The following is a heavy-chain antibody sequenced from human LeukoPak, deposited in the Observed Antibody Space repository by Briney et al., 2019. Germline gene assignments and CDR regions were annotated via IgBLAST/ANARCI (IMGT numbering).Heavy chain of an antibody. J-gene: IGHJ4*02. D-gene: IGHD2-21*02. Sequence: GGSLRLSCAASGFTFSSYYMSWVRQAPGKGPEWVANIKEDGSEKKYMDSVKGRFTISRDNAKNSLYLQLNTLRAEDTAVYYCANLGDPDFWGQGTLVTVSS. CDR3: ANLGDPDF. V-gene: IGHV3-7*01. CDR1: GFTFSSYY. CDR2: IKEDGSEK.